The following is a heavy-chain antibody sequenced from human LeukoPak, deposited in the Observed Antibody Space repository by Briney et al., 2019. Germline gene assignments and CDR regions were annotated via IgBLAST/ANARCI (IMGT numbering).Heavy chain of an antibody. Sequence: SETLSLTRTVSGGSISSYYCSWIRQPPGKGLEWIGYIYYSGSTNYNPSLKSRVTISVDTSKNQFSLKLSSVTAADTAVYYCARLRGWPAYYMDVGGKGTTVTVSS. J-gene: IGHJ6*03. CDR1: GGSISSYY. V-gene: IGHV4-59*08. CDR2: IYYSGST. D-gene: IGHD6-19*01. CDR3: ARLRGWPAYYMDV.